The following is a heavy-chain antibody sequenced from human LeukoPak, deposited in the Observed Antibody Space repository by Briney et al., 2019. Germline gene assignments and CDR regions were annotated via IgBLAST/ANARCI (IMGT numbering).Heavy chain of an antibody. CDR2: IIPILGIA. CDR3: GSQQTGDIVVVPAAYTP. CDR1: GGTFSSYA. Sequence: SVKVSCKASGGTFSSYAISWVRQAPGQGLEWMGRIIPILGIANYAQKFQGRVTITADKSTSTAYMELSSLRSEDTAVYYCGSQQTGDIVVVPAAYTPWGQGTLVTVSS. V-gene: IGHV1-69*04. D-gene: IGHD2-2*01. J-gene: IGHJ5*02.